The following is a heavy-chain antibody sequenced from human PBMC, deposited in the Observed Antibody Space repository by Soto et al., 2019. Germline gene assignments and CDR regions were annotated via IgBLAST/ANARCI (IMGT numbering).Heavy chain of an antibody. CDR3: ATWHEREHAFDV. V-gene: IGHV3-53*01. CDR1: GLTISGKKY. CDR2: LYDVDGS. Sequence: DVQLVESGGGLIQPGESLRLSCAAFGLTISGKKYVAWVRQAPGKGLEWVSGLYDVDGSFYADPVTGRFTTSSDSSKTTVYLQMNDLRPDDTAVYYCATWHEREHAFDVWGQGTTVTISS. J-gene: IGHJ3*01. D-gene: IGHD1-1*01.